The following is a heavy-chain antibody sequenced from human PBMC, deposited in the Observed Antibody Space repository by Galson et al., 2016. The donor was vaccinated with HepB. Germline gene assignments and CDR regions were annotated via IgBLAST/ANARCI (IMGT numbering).Heavy chain of an antibody. J-gene: IGHJ5*02. V-gene: IGHV5-51*01. CDR3: AGTTYSSAWAFDH. D-gene: IGHD6-19*01. Sequence: QSGAEVKKSGESLKISCKGSGYSFTSYWIGWVRQMPGKGLEWMGIIYPGDSDTKYSPSFQGQVTISADKSISTAYLQWTSLKASDTAMYYCAGTTYSSAWAFDHWGQGTLVTVSS. CDR1: GYSFTSYW. CDR2: IYPGDSDT.